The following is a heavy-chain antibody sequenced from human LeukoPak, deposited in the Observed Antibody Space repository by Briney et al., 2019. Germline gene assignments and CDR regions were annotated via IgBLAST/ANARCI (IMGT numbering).Heavy chain of an antibody. V-gene: IGHV1-8*01. CDR2: MGPRNGYT. D-gene: IGHD5/OR15-5a*01. CDR3: ARGWISGAVSEHYFEN. Sequence: GASVKVSCKASGYTFTTYDINWVRQAPGQGLEWMGWMGPRNGYTGYAQQFQGRITMTRDTSINTAYMELSSLTSDDTAVYYCARGWISGAVSEHYFENWGQGTLVTVSS. CDR1: GYTFTTYD. J-gene: IGHJ4*02.